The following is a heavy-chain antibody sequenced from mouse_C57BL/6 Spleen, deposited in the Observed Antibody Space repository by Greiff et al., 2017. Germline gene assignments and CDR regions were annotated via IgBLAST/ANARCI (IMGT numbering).Heavy chain of an antibody. CDR3: ARWDDYDGFAY. CDR1: GYTFTDYN. V-gene: IGHV1-18*01. Sequence: VQLQQSGPELVKPGASVKIPCKASGYTFTDYNMDWVKQSHGKSLEWIRDINPNNGGTIYNQKFKGKATLTVDKSSSTAYMELRSLTSEDTAVYYCARWDDYDGFAYWGQGTLVTVSA. CDR2: INPNNGGT. J-gene: IGHJ3*01. D-gene: IGHD2-4*01.